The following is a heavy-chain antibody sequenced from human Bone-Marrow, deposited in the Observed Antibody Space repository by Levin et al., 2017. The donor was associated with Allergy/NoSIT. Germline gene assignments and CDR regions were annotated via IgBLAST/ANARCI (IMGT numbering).Heavy chain of an antibody. V-gene: IGHV4-39*07. CDR1: GDSISNDGKY. CDR2: VYVNGNA. D-gene: IGHD2-8*02. CDR3: ARDSYDSTGPDY. Sequence: RSQTLSLTCIVSGDSISNDGKYWGWIRQPPGKGLEWIGSVYVNGNAYYNPSLKSRVTFSVDTSKNQFSLKLSAVTAADTAVYYCARDSYDSTGPDYWGRGTLVTVSS. J-gene: IGHJ4*02.